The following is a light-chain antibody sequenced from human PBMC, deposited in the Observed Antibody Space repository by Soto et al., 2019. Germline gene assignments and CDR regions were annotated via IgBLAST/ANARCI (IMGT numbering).Light chain of an antibody. CDR3: QQYGSSRWT. CDR1: QSVSSSY. J-gene: IGKJ1*01. V-gene: IGKV3-20*01. CDR2: GAS. Sequence: EIVMTQSPATLSVSPGERATLSCSASQSVSSSYLAWYQQKPGQAPRLLIYGASSRATGIPDRFSGSGSGTDFTLTISRLEPEDFAVYYCQQYGSSRWTFGQGTKVDIK.